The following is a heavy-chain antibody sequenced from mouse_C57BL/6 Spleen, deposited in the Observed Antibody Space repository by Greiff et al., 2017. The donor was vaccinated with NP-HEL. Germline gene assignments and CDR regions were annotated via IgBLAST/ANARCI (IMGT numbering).Heavy chain of an antibody. D-gene: IGHD1-1*01. CDR3: TVPPDYYGSSYWYFDV. CDR2: IRLKSDNYAT. J-gene: IGHJ1*03. Sequence: EVKLMESGGGLVQPGGSMKLSCVASGFTFSNYWMNWVRQSPEKGLEWVAQIRLKSDNYATHYAESVKGRFTISRDDSKSSVYLQMNNLRAEDTGIYYCTVPPDYYGSSYWYFDVWGTGTTVTVSS. CDR1: GFTFSNYW. V-gene: IGHV6-3*01.